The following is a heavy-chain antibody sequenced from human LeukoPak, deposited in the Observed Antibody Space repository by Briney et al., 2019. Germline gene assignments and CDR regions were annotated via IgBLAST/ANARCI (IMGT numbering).Heavy chain of an antibody. CDR1: GGSISSYY. J-gene: IGHJ4*02. V-gene: IGHV4-59*08. CDR2: IHDGGST. CDR3: ARRSLGIVGNYFHY. Sequence: PSETLSLTCTVSGGSISSYYWSWIRQPPGKGLEWIGYIHDGGSTNYNPSLKSRVTMSVDTSKNQSSLKLSSVTAADTAVYYCARRSLGIVGNYFHYWGQGALVTVSS. D-gene: IGHD1-26*01.